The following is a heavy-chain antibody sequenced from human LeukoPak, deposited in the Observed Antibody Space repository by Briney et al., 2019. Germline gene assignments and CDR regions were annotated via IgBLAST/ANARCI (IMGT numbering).Heavy chain of an antibody. V-gene: IGHV3-23*01. CDR2: ITGTGSKT. Sequence: GGSLRLSCAASGLTFSTYAMSWVRQAPGKGLEWVSGITGTGSKTYYADSVKGRFTVSRDNSKNTLFLQMNSLRVDDTAVYYCAKDHYDGSGFPFDCWGQGTLVTVSS. CDR3: AKDHYDGSGFPFDC. J-gene: IGHJ4*02. CDR1: GLTFSTYA. D-gene: IGHD3-22*01.